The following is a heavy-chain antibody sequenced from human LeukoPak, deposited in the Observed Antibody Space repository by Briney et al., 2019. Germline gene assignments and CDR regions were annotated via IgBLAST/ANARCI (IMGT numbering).Heavy chain of an antibody. CDR1: GGSISSYY. J-gene: IGHJ6*02. Sequence: SETLSLTCTVSGGSISSYYWSWIRQPPGKGLEWIGYIYYSGSTNYNPSLKSRVTISVDTSKNQFSLKLSSVTAADTAVYYCAKDSGRIDGMDVWGQGTTVTVSS. V-gene: IGHV4-59*01. D-gene: IGHD1-26*01. CDR2: IYYSGST. CDR3: AKDSGRIDGMDV.